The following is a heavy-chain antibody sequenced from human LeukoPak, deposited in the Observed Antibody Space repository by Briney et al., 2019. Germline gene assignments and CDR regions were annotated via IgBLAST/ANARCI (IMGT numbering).Heavy chain of an antibody. CDR3: AARTLLDAFDI. V-gene: IGHV1-58*02. J-gene: IGHJ3*02. Sequence: SVKVSCKASGFTFTSSAMQWLRQARGQRLEWIGWIVVGSGNTNYAQKFQERVTITRDMSTSTACMELSSLRSEDTAVYYCAARTLLDAFDIWGQGTMVTVSS. D-gene: IGHD1-1*01. CDR1: GFTFTSSA. CDR2: IVVGSGNT.